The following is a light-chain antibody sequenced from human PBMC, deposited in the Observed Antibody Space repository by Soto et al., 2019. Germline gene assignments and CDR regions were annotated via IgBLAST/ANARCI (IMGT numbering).Light chain of an antibody. CDR3: QQYNNWPPLT. J-gene: IGKJ3*01. CDR2: GAS. CDR1: QSVSSN. V-gene: IGKV3-15*01. Sequence: EIVMTQSPATLSVSPGERATLSCRASQSVSSNLAWYQQKPGQAPSLLIYGASTRATGIAARFSGSGSGTEFTLTISSLQSEDFAVYYCQQYNNWPPLTFGPGTKVDIK.